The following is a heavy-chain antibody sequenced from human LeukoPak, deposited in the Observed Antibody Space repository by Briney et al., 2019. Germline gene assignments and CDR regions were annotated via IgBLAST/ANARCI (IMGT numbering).Heavy chain of an antibody. CDR3: ARHPVAAAGRVWYFDL. Sequence: GESLKISCKGSVYNFTSYWIGWVRQMPGKGLEWMGIIYPGDSDTRYSPSFQGQVTISADKSISTAYLQWSSLKASDSAMYYCARHPVAAAGRVWYFDLWGRGTLVTVSS. CDR2: IYPGDSDT. D-gene: IGHD6-13*01. CDR1: VYNFTSYW. J-gene: IGHJ2*01. V-gene: IGHV5-51*01.